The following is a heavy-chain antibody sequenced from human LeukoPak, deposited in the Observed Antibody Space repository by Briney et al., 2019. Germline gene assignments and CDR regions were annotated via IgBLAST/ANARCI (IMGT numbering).Heavy chain of an antibody. CDR2: IYTSGST. CDR1: GGSFSGHY. CDR3: ARGPPAGVVAATIFWFDP. D-gene: IGHD2-15*01. Sequence: SETLSLTCAVYGGSFSGHYWSWIRQPAGKGLEWIGRIYTSGSTNYNPSLKSRVTISVDTSKNQFSLKLSSVTAADTAVYYCARGPPAGVVAATIFWFDPWGQGTLVTVSS. V-gene: IGHV4-59*10. J-gene: IGHJ5*02.